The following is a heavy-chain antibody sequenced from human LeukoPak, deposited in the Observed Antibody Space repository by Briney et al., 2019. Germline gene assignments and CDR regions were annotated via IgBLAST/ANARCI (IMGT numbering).Heavy chain of an antibody. J-gene: IGHJ4*02. CDR3: ARRKNLVGATDY. D-gene: IGHD1-26*01. CDR1: GGSISSSSYY. Sequence: SETLSLTCTVSGGSISSSSYYWGWIRQPPGKGLEWIGSIYYSGSTYYNPSLKSRVTISVDTSKNQFSQKLSSVTAADTAVYYCARRKNLVGATDYWGQGTLVTVSS. V-gene: IGHV4-39*01. CDR2: IYYSGST.